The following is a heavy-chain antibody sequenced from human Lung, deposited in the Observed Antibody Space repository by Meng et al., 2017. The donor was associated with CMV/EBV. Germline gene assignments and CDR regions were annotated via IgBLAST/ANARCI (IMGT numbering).Heavy chain of an antibody. V-gene: IGHV3-30-3*01. CDR1: LSSYA. CDR2: ISYDGSNK. D-gene: IGHD2-2*01. J-gene: IGHJ4*02. CDR3: ARDPLYCSSTSCYPYYFDY. Sequence: LSSYAMHWVRQAPGKGLEWVAVISYDGSNKYYADSVKGRFTISRDNSKNTLYLQMNSLRAEDTAVYYCARDPLYCSSTSCYPYYFDYWGQGTLVTVSS.